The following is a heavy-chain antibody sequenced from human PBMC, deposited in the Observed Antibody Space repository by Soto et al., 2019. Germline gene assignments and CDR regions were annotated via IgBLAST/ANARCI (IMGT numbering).Heavy chain of an antibody. CDR3: AREAGSGDYFDY. V-gene: IGHV4-31*03. J-gene: IGHJ4*02. D-gene: IGHD1-26*01. CDR2: IFYSGST. Sequence: QVQLQESGPGLVKPSQTLSLTCTVSGGSISSTGYFWTWIRQHPGKGLEWIGYIFYSGSTFHNPSHKSRVTLSADAPKNQFPLELSSVTAADTAVYYCAREAGSGDYFDYWGQGTLVTVSS. CDR1: GGSISSTGYF.